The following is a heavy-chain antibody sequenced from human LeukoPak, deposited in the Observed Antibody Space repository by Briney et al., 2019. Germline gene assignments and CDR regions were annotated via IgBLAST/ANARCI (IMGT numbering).Heavy chain of an antibody. CDR3: ARLHPYSSGWYIGADY. CDR2: TYPGDSDT. V-gene: IGHV5-51*01. J-gene: IGHJ4*02. CDR1: GYIFTSNW. D-gene: IGHD6-19*01. Sequence: GESLKISCKSSGYIFTSNWIAWVGKMPGKALEWMAITYPGDSDTRYSPSFRGQVTISADKSITTAYLQWSSLKASDTAMYYCARLHPYSSGWYIGADYWGQGTLVSVSS.